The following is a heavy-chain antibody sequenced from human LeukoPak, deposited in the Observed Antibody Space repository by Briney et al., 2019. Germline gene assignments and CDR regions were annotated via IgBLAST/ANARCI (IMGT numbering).Heavy chain of an antibody. V-gene: IGHV3-33*01. Sequence: VRQAPGTGLELVSLVWYDGSNEKYADSVKGRFTISRDNSKSTLFLQMNSLRAEDTAIYYDNWGQGTLVTVSS. CDR3: N. CDR2: VWYDGSNE. J-gene: IGHJ4*02.